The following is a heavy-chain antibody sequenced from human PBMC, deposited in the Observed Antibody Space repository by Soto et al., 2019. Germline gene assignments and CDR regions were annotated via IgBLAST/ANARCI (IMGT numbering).Heavy chain of an antibody. J-gene: IGHJ6*02. CDR2: IYPGDSDT. V-gene: IGHV5-51*01. CDR3: ARIGIRPYDFWSGYYRGYYYGMDV. Sequence: GESLKISCKGSGYSFTSNWIGWVRQMPGKGLEWMGIIYPGDSDTRYSPSFQGQVTISADKSISTAYLQWSSLKASDTAMYYCARIGIRPYDFWSGYYRGYYYGMDVWGQGTTVTVSS. CDR1: GYSFTSNW. D-gene: IGHD3-3*01.